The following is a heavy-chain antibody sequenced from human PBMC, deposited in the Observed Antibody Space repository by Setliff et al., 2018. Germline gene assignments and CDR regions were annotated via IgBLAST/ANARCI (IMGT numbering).Heavy chain of an antibody. D-gene: IGHD1-26*01. CDR3: AKVQRRGWYSYFEDAFDI. J-gene: IGHJ3*02. V-gene: IGHV3-21*04. CDR2: ISSSSSYI. Sequence: PGGSLRLSCAASGFTFSSYSMNWVRQAPGKGLEWVSSISSSSSYIYYADSVKGRFTISRDNSKNTLYLDMKRLRVEDTAIYSCAKVQRRGWYSYFEDAFDIWGQGTVVTVSS. CDR1: GFTFSSYS.